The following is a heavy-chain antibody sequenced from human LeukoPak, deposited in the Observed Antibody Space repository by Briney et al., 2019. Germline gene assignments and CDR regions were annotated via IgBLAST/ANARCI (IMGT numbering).Heavy chain of an antibody. D-gene: IGHD3-3*01. Sequence: SQSRSVTCTVYGGSISSGSYYWCWIRQPGGKGLEWIGRIYSSGSTNYNPSLKSRVTISVDTSKNQFSLKLSSVTAADTAVYYCARDIRVGEWLFIGYYYGMDVWGQGTTVTVSS. V-gene: IGHV4-61*02. CDR3: ARDIRVGEWLFIGYYYGMDV. CDR1: GGSISSGSYY. CDR2: IYSSGST. J-gene: IGHJ6*02.